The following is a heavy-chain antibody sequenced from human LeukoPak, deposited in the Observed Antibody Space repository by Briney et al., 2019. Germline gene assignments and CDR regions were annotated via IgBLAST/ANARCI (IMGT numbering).Heavy chain of an antibody. CDR2: ISSSSSYI. D-gene: IGHD3-22*01. CDR1: GFTFSSYS. Sequence: GGSLRLSCAASGFTFSSYSMNWVRQAPGKGLEWVSSISSSSSYIYYADSVKGRFTISRDNAKNSLYLQMNSLRAEDTAVYYCARIRSFYYDSSPHDAFDIWGQGTMVTVSS. CDR3: ARIRSFYYDSSPHDAFDI. V-gene: IGHV3-21*01. J-gene: IGHJ3*02.